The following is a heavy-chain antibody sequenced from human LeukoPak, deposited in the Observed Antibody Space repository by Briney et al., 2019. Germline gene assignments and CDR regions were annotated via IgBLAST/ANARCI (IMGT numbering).Heavy chain of an antibody. J-gene: IGHJ4*02. Sequence: PGGSLSLSCAASGFTFSNYAMNWVRLAPGKGLEWVSVISSGGGTTYYSDSVKGRFIISRDNSKNTLYLQMNSLRVDDTALYYCAKAGIAVPATPEYCGQGTQVTVSS. D-gene: IGHD6-19*01. CDR1: GFTFSNYA. CDR3: AKAGIAVPATPEY. V-gene: IGHV3-23*01. CDR2: ISSGGGTT.